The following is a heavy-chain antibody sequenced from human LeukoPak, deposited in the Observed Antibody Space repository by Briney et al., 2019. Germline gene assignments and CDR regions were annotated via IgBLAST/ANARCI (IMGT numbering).Heavy chain of an antibody. Sequence: SETLSLTCTVSGGSISSSSYYWGWIRQPPGKGLEWIGSIYYSGSTYYNPSLKSRVTVSVDTSKNQFSLKLSSVTAADTAVYYCARGYSYALFDYWGQGTLVTVSS. CDR1: GGSISSSSYY. CDR2: IYYSGST. J-gene: IGHJ4*02. V-gene: IGHV4-39*07. D-gene: IGHD5-18*01. CDR3: ARGYSYALFDY.